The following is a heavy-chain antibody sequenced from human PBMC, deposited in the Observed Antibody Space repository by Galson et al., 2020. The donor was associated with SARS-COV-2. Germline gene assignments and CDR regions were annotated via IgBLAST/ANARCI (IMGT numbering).Heavy chain of an antibody. Sequence: SETLSLTCTVSGGSISSISYYWGWIRQPPGKGLEWIGSIYYSGSTYYNPSLKSRVTISVDTSKNQFSLKLSSVTAADTAVYYCARLGPGGSCYYDGSGYCCFDYWGQGTLVTVSS. J-gene: IGHJ4*02. CDR3: ARLGPGGSCYYDGSGYCCFDY. D-gene: IGHD3-22*01. CDR2: IYYSGST. CDR1: GGSISSISYY. V-gene: IGHV4-39*01.